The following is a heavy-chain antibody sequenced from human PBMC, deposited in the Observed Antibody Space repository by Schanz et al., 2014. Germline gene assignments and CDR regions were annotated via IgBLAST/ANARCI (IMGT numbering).Heavy chain of an antibody. V-gene: IGHV3-30*02. CDR3: ARARYGLDV. CDR2: IQHDGSRT. CDR1: GFIFSNHG. Sequence: QAELVESGGGVVQPGGSLRLSCEASGFIFSNHGMNWVRQAPGKGLEWVAFIQHDGSRTYYTASLKGRVTISRDNSQNMVYVEMNSLRVEDTAVYYCARARYGLDVWGQGTTVTVSS. J-gene: IGHJ6*02.